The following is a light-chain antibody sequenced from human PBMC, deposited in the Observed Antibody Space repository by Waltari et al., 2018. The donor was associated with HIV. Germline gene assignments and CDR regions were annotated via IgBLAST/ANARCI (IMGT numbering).Light chain of an antibody. CDR1: QTINNH. CDR2: AAS. V-gene: IGKV1-39*01. J-gene: IGKJ1*01. CDR3: QHSRA. Sequence: DIQMTQSQSSVSASVGDRVTITCRASQTINNHLNWYQQRPGKAPKLLIYAASSLQNGVPSSFSGSGSGTDFTLTISSLQPEDFTTFFCQHSRAFGQGTKVEIK.